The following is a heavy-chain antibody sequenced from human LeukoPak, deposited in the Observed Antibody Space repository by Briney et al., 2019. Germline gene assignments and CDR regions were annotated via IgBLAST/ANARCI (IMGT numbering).Heavy chain of an antibody. CDR3: ARYYRELYITPDYGMDV. V-gene: IGHV1-8*01. CDR1: GYTFTSYD. CDR2: MNPNSGNT. D-gene: IGHD1-26*01. Sequence: GASVKVSCKASGYTFTSYDINWVRQATGQGLEWMGWMNPNSGNTGYAQKFQGRVTMTRNTSISTAYMELSSLRSEDTAVYYCARYYRELYITPDYGMDVWGQGTTVTVSS. J-gene: IGHJ6*02.